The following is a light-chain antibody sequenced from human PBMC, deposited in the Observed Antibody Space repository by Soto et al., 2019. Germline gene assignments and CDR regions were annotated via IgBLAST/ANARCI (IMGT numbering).Light chain of an antibody. Sequence: QSALTQPASVSGSPGQSITISCTGSSTDVGGYNFVSWFQQHPGKAPKLIIYEVSNRPSGVSDRFSGSKSGNTASLSISGLQSEDEADYYCSSYAVTSTLSFGGGTKLTVL. J-gene: IGLJ2*01. CDR2: EVS. V-gene: IGLV2-14*01. CDR1: STDVGGYNF. CDR3: SSYAVTSTLS.